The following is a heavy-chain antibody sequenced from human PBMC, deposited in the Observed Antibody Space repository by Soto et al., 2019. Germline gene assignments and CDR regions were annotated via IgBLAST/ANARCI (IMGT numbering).Heavy chain of an antibody. CDR2: ISSDVINK. D-gene: IGHD3-3*01. CDR3: ARDGAIFGVVISYYYYGMDV. V-gene: IGHV3-30-3*01. CDR1: GFTFSSYA. Sequence: GGSLRLSCAASGFTFSSYAMHWVRQAPGKGLEWVAVISSDVINKYYADSVKGRFTISRDNSKNTLYLQMNSLRAEDTAVYYCARDGAIFGVVISYYYYGMDVWGQGTTVTVSS. J-gene: IGHJ6*02.